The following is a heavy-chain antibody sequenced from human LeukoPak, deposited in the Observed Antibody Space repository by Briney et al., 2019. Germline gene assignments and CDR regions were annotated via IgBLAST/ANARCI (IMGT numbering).Heavy chain of an antibody. J-gene: IGHJ4*02. CDR1: GFTFTIYG. Sequence: RRCLRLSCAASGFTFTIYGMHWVRQAPSKGLEWVAVIWYDVSNKYYADSVKGRFTITRDKSKNTLYMQMNSLRSEDTAVYYCAKGYGSESYSYYSDYWGQGNLVTVSS. CDR3: AKGYGSESYSYYSDY. CDR2: IWYDVSNK. D-gene: IGHD3-10*01. V-gene: IGHV3-33*03.